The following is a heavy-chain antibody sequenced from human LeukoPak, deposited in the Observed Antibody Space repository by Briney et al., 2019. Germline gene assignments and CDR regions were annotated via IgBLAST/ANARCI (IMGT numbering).Heavy chain of an antibody. J-gene: IGHJ5*02. CDR3: ASASSGWYWLDP. V-gene: IGHV4-34*01. CDR1: GGSFSGYY. Sequence: SETLSLTCAVYGGSFSGYYWSWIRQPPGKGLEWIGEINHSGSTNYNPSLKSRVTISVDTSKNQFSLKLSSVTAADTAVYYCASASSGWYWLDPWGQGTLVTVSS. D-gene: IGHD6-19*01. CDR2: INHSGST.